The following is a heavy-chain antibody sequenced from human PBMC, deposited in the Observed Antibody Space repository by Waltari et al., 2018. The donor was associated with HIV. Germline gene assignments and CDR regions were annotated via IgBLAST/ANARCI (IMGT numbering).Heavy chain of an antibody. CDR2: IYYSGST. D-gene: IGHD3-10*01. Sequence: QLQLQESGPGLVKPSETLSLTCTVSGGSISRSSYYWGWIRQPPGKGLEWIGSIYYSGSTYYNPSLKSRVTISVDTSKNQFSLKLSSVTAADTAVYYCARQVRPGYAFDIWGQGTMVTVSS. J-gene: IGHJ3*02. CDR1: GGSISRSSYY. CDR3: ARQVRPGYAFDI. V-gene: IGHV4-39*01.